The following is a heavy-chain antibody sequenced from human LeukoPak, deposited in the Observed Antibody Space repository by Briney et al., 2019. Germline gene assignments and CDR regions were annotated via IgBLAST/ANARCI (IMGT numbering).Heavy chain of an antibody. V-gene: IGHV3-7*01. CDR2: IKQDGSEK. Sequence: PGGSLRLSCAASGFTFSSYWMGCVRQAPGKGLEWVANIKQDGSEKYYVDSVKGRFTISRDNAKNSLYLQMNSLRADDTAVYYCAREFYGDYNDAFDIWGQGTMVTVSS. D-gene: IGHD4-17*01. CDR3: AREFYGDYNDAFDI. CDR1: GFTFSSYW. J-gene: IGHJ3*02.